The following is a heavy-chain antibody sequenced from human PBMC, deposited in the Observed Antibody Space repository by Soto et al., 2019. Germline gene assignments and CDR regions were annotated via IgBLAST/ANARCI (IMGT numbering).Heavy chain of an antibody. V-gene: IGHV1-3*01. CDR2: INAGNGNT. CDR3: ATSTIDTSTWKQYFYGMDV. D-gene: IGHD6-13*01. Sequence: GASGKVSCKASEDTFTRYVIHWLLQAPVQSLEWMGCINAGNGNTKYSQNFQGRVAITRDASASTAYMELSSLRSQDTAVYYCATSTIDTSTWKQYFYGMDVWGQGSTVTVSS. J-gene: IGHJ6*02. CDR1: EDTFTRYV.